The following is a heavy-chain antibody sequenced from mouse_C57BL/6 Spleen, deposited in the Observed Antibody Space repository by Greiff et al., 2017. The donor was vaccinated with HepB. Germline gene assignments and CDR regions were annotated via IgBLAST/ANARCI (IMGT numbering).Heavy chain of an antibody. V-gene: IGHV1-82*01. Sequence: QVQLQQSGPELVKPGASVKISCKASGYAFSSSWMNWVKQRPGKGLEWIGRIYPGDGDTNYNGKFKGKATLTADKSSSTAYMQLSSLTSEDSAVYFCASPGGNYGSSPWFAYWGQGTLVTVSA. CDR1: GYAFSSSW. J-gene: IGHJ3*01. D-gene: IGHD1-1*01. CDR2: IYPGDGDT. CDR3: ASPGGNYGSSPWFAY.